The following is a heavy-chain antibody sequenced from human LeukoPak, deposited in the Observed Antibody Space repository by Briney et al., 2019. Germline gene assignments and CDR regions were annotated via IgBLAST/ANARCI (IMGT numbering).Heavy chain of an antibody. V-gene: IGHV3-48*03. CDR3: ARDLIGWSLDP. J-gene: IGHJ5*02. Sequence: GGSLRLSCAASGFSLSSFEMNWVRQAPGKGLEWIAYVDNDGWATSYYADSVKGRFTITRDGAKSSLYLQMDSLTVEDTAVYYCARDLIGWSLDPWGQGTLVSVSS. CDR2: VDNDGWAT. D-gene: IGHD2-2*03. CDR1: GFSLSSFE.